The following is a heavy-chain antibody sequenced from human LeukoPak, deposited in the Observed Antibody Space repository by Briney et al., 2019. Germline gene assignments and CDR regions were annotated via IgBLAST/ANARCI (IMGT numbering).Heavy chain of an antibody. CDR3: ARERYSAYDGDAFDV. Sequence: PGRSLRLSCAASGFTFNNYAMHWVRRAPGKGLEYVSGISSTGGTSYYASSVKGRFTISRDNSKNTLYLQMGSLRAEDMAVYYCARERYSAYDGDAFDVWGQGTMVTVSS. V-gene: IGHV3-64*01. D-gene: IGHD5-12*01. CDR1: GFTFNNYA. CDR2: ISSTGGTS. J-gene: IGHJ3*01.